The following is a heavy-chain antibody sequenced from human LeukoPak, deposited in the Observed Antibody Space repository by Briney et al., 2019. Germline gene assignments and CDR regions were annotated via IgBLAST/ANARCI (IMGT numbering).Heavy chain of an antibody. CDR3: VKSIASRGEIVFDN. D-gene: IGHD6-6*01. V-gene: IGHV4-59*01. Sequence: PSETLSVTCNVSNGSITSYYWGWVRQPPGKGLEFIGYIHYSGSTNYNPSLKSRVAISAEKSKNQFSLKLSSVTAADTALYFCVKSIASRGEIVFDNWGQGTMVTVSS. J-gene: IGHJ3*02. CDR1: NGSITSYY. CDR2: IHYSGST.